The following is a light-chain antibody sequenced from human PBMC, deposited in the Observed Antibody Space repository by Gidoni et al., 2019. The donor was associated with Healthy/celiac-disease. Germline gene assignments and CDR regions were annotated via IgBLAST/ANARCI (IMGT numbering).Light chain of an antibody. Sequence: LLPPPTGRAACRGRVVTISCTGSSSNIGAGYDVHWYQQLPGTAPKLLIYGNSNRPSGVPDRFSGSKPGTAAILAITGLQAEDEADYFCKSDDSSLSGSVFGGGTKLTVL. CDR3: KSDDSSLSGSV. CDR2: GNS. J-gene: IGLJ2*01. CDR1: SSNIGAGYD. V-gene: IGLV1-40*01.